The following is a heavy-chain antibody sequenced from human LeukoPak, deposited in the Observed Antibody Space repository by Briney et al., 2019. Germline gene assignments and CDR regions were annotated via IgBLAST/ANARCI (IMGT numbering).Heavy chain of an antibody. V-gene: IGHV3-23*01. J-gene: IGHJ5*02. Sequence: GGSLRLSCAASGFTFSSYAMSWVRQAPGEGLEWVSAISGSGGSTYYADSVKGRFTISRDNSKNTLYLQMNSLRAEDTAVYYCAKGVAGTNWFDPWGQGTLVTVSS. CDR3: AKGVAGTNWFDP. CDR2: ISGSGGST. CDR1: GFTFSSYA. D-gene: IGHD6-19*01.